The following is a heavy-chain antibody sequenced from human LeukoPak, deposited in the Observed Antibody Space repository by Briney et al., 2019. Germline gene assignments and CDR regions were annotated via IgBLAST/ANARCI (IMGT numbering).Heavy chain of an antibody. D-gene: IGHD1-26*01. CDR3: ARGPTTVDY. CDR1: GGSISSGGYY. J-gene: IGHJ4*02. Sequence: LSLTCTVSGGSISSGGYYWSWIRQAPGKGLEWVSYISSSSYTNYADSVKGRFTISRDNAKNSLYLQMNSLRAEDTAVYYCARGPTTVDYWGQGTLVTVSS. V-gene: IGHV3-11*05. CDR2: ISSSSYT.